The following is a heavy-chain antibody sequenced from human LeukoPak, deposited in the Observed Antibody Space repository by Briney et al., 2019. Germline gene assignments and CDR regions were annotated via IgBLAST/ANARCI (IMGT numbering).Heavy chain of an antibody. CDR1: GYTFSNYG. J-gene: IGHJ6*03. D-gene: IGHD1-1*01. V-gene: IGHV1-18*01. CDR2: ISTYNGET. Sequence: ASVKVSCRASGYTFSNYGLSWVRQAPGQGLEWMGWISTYNGETIYAQHLQGRVTMTTDTSTNTAYLELKTLTSDDTAIYYCARGAEGGTSMRNRYYYYYMDVWGKGITVTVPS. CDR3: ARGAEGGTSMRNRYYYYYMDV.